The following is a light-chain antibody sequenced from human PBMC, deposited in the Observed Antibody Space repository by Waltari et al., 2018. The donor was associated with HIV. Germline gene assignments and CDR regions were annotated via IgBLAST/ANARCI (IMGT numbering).Light chain of an antibody. CDR1: RNATGSYKS. V-gene: IGLV2-14*01. CDR3: TSFVSGGALV. CDR2: DTS. Sequence: QSALTPPASVSGSLGQSVTLSCLASRNATGSYKSFSWHQHHFVPAPKPVIYDTSTRPSGSHVRFSGSKSDNTAYLTISGLQVEDECDYDCTSFVSGGALVFGGGTRVTVL. J-gene: IGLJ3*02.